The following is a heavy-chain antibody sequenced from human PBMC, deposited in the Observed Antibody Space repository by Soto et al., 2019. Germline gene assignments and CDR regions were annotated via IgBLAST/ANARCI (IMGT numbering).Heavy chain of an antibody. CDR1: GFTFSSYE. Sequence: EVQLVESGGGLVQPGGSLRLYCAASGFTFSSYEMNWVRQAPGKGLEWVSYISSSGSTIYYADSVKGRFTISRDNAKNSLYLQMNSLRAEDTAVYYCARVSGYSSTRLGDYWGQGTLVTVSS. D-gene: IGHD6-13*01. V-gene: IGHV3-48*03. J-gene: IGHJ4*02. CDR2: ISSSGSTI. CDR3: ARVSGYSSTRLGDY.